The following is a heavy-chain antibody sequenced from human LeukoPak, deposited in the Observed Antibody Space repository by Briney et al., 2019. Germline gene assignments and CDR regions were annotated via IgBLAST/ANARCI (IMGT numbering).Heavy chain of an antibody. CDR1: GGSISSSSYY. CDR2: IYYSGST. CDR3: ARLWARTVVVIDDWFDP. J-gene: IGHJ5*02. D-gene: IGHD2-21*01. Sequence: SETLSLTCTVSGGSISSSSYYWGWIRQPPGKGLEWIGSIYYSGSTYYNPSLKSRVTISVDTSKNQFSLKLSSVTAADTAVYYCARLWARTVVVIDDWFDPWGQGTLVTVSS. V-gene: IGHV4-39*01.